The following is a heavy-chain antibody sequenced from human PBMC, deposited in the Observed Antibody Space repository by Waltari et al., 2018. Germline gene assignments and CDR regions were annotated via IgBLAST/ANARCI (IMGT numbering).Heavy chain of an antibody. D-gene: IGHD2-15*01. CDR2: INPGNGNT. CDR3: ARPLEDCGCGSCYYDRWFDP. J-gene: IGHJ5*02. V-gene: IGHV1-3*01. CDR1: GYTFTSYI. Sequence: QVQLVQSGAEVKKPGASVKVSCKASGYTFTSYIIHWLRQAPGQSLEWMGRINPGNGNTQYSQKFQDIVTITRDTSASTAYVELSSLTSEDTAIYYCARPLEDCGCGSCYYDRWFDPWGQGTLVTVSS.